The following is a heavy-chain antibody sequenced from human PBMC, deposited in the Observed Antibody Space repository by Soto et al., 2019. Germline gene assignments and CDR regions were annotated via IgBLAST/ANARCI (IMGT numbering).Heavy chain of an antibody. CDR3: ARLSGWSSDY. D-gene: IGHD6-19*01. V-gene: IGHV1-18*01. Sequence: ASVKVSCKASGYTFTSYGISWVRQAPGQGLEWMGWISAYNGNTNYAQKLQGRVTMPTDTSTSTAYMELRSLSFDDTAVYYCARLSGWSSDYWGQGTLVTVSS. J-gene: IGHJ4*02. CDR1: GYTFTSYG. CDR2: ISAYNGNT.